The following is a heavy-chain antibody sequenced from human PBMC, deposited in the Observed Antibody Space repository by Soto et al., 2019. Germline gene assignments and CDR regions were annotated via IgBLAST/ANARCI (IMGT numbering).Heavy chain of an antibody. V-gene: IGHV4-38-2*01. CDR3: ASSSGSSQPFENDY. J-gene: IGHJ4*02. Sequence: SETLSLTCAVSGYSISSGYYWGWLRQPPGKGLEWIGSIYHGGSTYYNPSLNSRVTLSIDMTNNHVSLILNSVTAADTAMYYCASSSGSSQPFENDYWGQGTLVTVSS. CDR2: IYHGGST. CDR1: GYSISSGYY. D-gene: IGHD1-26*01.